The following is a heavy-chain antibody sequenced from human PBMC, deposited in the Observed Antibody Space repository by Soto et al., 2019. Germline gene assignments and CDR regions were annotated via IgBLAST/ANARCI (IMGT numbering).Heavy chain of an antibody. CDR1: GGSISSGGYY. CDR3: ASQHYYDSSGYYVVY. D-gene: IGHD3-22*01. Sequence: PSEILSLTCTVSGGSISSGGYYWSWIRQHPGKGLEWIGYIYYSGSTYYNPSLKSRVTIPVDTSKNQFSLKLSSVTAADTAVYYCASQHYYDSSGYYVVYWGQGTLVTVS. V-gene: IGHV4-31*03. CDR2: IYYSGST. J-gene: IGHJ4*02.